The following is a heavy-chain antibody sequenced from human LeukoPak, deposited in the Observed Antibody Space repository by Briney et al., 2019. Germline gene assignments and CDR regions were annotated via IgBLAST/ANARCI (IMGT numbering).Heavy chain of an antibody. CDR3: ARDYNYCSSGRCYDAFDI. CDR2: IKTDGSEK. J-gene: IGHJ3*02. D-gene: IGHD2-2*01. CDR1: GFTFSSYG. Sequence: GGSLRLSCEASGFTFSSYGMHWVRQAPGKGLQWVANIKTDGSEKYYVDSVKGRFAISRDNAKNSLYLQMSDLRAEDTSVYYCARDYNYCSSGRCYDAFDIWGQGTMVTVSS. V-gene: IGHV3-7*01.